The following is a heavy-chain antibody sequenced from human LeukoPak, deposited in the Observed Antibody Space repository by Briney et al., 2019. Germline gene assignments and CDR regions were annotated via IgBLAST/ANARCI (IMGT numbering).Heavy chain of an antibody. CDR2: INHSGST. CDR1: GGSFSGYY. J-gene: IGHJ6*03. CDR3: AREPCRRYYYYYYMDV. Sequence: SETLSLTCAVYGGSFSGYYWSWIRQPPGKGLEWIGEINHSGSTNYNPSLKSRVTISVDTSKNQFSLKLSSVTAADTAVYYCAREPCRRYYYYYYMDVWGKGTTVTVSS. V-gene: IGHV4-34*01.